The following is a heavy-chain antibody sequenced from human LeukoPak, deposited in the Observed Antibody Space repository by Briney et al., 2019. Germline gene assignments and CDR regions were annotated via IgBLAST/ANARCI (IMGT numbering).Heavy chain of an antibody. J-gene: IGHJ4*02. V-gene: IGHV4-30-2*01. Sequence: PSQTLSLTCTVSGGAITSGGYSWNWIRQPPGKGLEWIGCIYDRGPTYYNPSLKSRITISVDKSKNQFSLKLSSVTAADTAVYYCARYDSSGYYDYWGQGTLVTVSS. CDR1: GGAITSGGYS. CDR2: IYDRGPT. CDR3: ARYDSSGYYDY. D-gene: IGHD3-22*01.